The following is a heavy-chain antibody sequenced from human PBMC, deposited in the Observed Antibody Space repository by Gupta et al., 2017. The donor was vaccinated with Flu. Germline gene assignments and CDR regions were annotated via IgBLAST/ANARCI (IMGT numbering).Heavy chain of an antibody. CDR1: GFAFHSYA. CDR2: ISGGGDNT. Sequence: EVQLLESGGGLVQPGGSLRLSCAASGFAFHSYAVTWVRQAPGKGLEWVSCISGGGDNTDYADSVEGRFSISKDNSKNTVYLQLNSLRVEDTAVYYCAKTTGDYGSGTPSSHIDYWGQGDLGTVSS. V-gene: IGHV3-23*01. D-gene: IGHD3-10*01. J-gene: IGHJ4*02. CDR3: AKTTGDYGSGTPSSHIDY.